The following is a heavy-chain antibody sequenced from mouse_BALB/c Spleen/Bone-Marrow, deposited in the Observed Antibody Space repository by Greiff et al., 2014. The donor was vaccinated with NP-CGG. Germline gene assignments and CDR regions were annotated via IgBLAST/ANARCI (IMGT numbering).Heavy chain of an antibody. CDR1: GFTFTDYF. CDR3: ARDYSGYIDF. D-gene: IGHD5-1*01. Sequence: VQLKESGGGLVQPGGSLRLSCTTSGFTFTDYFMIWVRQPPGKALEWLGFIRNKPNGYTTEYNPSVKGRFTISKDNSQGILYLQMNTLRAEDSAIYYCARDYSGYIDFWGQGTTLTVSS. V-gene: IGHV7-3*02. CDR2: IRNKPNGYTT. J-gene: IGHJ2*01.